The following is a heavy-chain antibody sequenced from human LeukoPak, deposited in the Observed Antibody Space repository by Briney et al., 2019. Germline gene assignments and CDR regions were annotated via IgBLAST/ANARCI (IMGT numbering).Heavy chain of an antibody. CDR3: ATGLTVTTHVDY. CDR1: GYTLTELS. V-gene: IGHV1-24*01. CDR2: FDPEDGET. Sequence: GASVKVSCKVSGYTLTELSMHWVRQAPGKGLEWMGGFDPEDGETIYAQKFQGRVTMTEDTSTDTAYMELSSLRSEDTAVYYCATGLTVTTHVDYWGQGTLVTVSS. J-gene: IGHJ4*02. D-gene: IGHD4-17*01.